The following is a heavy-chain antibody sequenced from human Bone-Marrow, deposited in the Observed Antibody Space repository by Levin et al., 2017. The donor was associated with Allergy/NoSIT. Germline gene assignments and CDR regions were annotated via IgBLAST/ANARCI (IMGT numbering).Heavy chain of an antibody. J-gene: IGHJ3*01. V-gene: IGHV3-53*01. D-gene: IGHD3-10*01. Sequence: SCAASGFTVSSNHMSWVRQAPGKGLEWVSLIYSGGRGYYADSVRGRFTISRDNSKNTLYLQLNSLRAEDTAVYYCAIYGSGNDYSAFDLWGQGTMVTVSS. CDR2: IYSGGRG. CDR1: GFTVSSNH. CDR3: AIYGSGNDYSAFDL.